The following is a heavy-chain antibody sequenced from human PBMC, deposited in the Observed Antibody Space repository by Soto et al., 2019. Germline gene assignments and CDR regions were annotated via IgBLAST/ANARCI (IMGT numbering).Heavy chain of an antibody. D-gene: IGHD6-6*01. V-gene: IGHV1-69*01. CDR1: GGTFSSYA. J-gene: IGHJ4*02. Sequence: QVQLVQSGAEVKKLGSSVKVSCKASGGTFSSYAISWVRQAPGQGLEWMGGIIPIFGTANYAQKFQGRVTITADESTSTAYMELSSLRSEDTAVYYCALLPSRYSSSSLHFDYWGQGTLVTVSS. CDR2: IIPIFGTA. CDR3: ALLPSRYSSSSLHFDY.